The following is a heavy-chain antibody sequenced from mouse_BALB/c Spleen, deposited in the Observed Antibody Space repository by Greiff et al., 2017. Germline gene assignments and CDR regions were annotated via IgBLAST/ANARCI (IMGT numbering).Heavy chain of an antibody. CDR3: ARRGDYGYDEGYAMDY. Sequence: EVQLVESGGDLVKPGGSLKLSCAASGFTFSSYGMSWVRQTPDKRLEWVATISSGGSYTYYPDSVKGRFTISRDNAKNTLYLQMSSLKSEDTAMYYCARRGDYGYDEGYAMDYWGQGTSVTVSS. CDR1: GFTFSSYG. V-gene: IGHV5-6*01. CDR2: ISSGGSYT. D-gene: IGHD2-2*01. J-gene: IGHJ4*01.